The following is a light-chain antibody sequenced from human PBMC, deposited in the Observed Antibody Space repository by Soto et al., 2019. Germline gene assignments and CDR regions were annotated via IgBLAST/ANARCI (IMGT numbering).Light chain of an antibody. V-gene: IGLV2-14*01. CDR1: SNDVGGYNY. CDR3: ATWDDSLPAV. CDR2: EVS. J-gene: IGLJ2*01. Sequence: QSVLTQPASVSGSPGQSITISCTGTSNDVGGYNYVSWYQQHLGKAPKLMIYEVSNRPSGISNRFSGSKSGNAASLTISGLQAEDEADYYCATWDDSLPAVFGGGTKVTVL.